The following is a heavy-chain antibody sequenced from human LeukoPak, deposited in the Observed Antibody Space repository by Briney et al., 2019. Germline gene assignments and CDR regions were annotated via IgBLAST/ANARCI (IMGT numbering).Heavy chain of an antibody. CDR3: ARDWGTYFDY. Sequence: TLSLTCNVSGGSISSGGSRWSWIRQHPGKGLEWIGYIYYSGSTYYNPSLESRLTMSVDTSKNQFSLHLTSVTAADTAVYYCARDWGTYFDYWGQGTLVTVSS. D-gene: IGHD7-27*01. V-gene: IGHV4-31*03. CDR2: IYYSGST. CDR1: GGSISSGGSR. J-gene: IGHJ4*02.